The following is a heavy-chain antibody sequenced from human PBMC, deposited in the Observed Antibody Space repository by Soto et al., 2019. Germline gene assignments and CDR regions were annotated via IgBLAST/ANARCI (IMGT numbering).Heavy chain of an antibody. D-gene: IGHD2-2*02. CDR2: IIPILCTA. CDR3: AMEYCSSTSCYRDY. CDR1: GGTFSSYT. V-gene: IGHV1-69*08. J-gene: IGHJ4*02. Sequence: QVQLVQSGAEVTKPGSSVKVSCKASGGTFSSYTISWVRQAPGQGLEWMGLIIPILCTANYAQEFQGRVTITAERSTSTVYMELSSLRSEVTAVYYCAMEYCSSTSCYRDYWGQGTLVTVSS.